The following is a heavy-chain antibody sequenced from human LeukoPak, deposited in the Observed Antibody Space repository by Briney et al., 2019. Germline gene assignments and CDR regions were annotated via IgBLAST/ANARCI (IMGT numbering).Heavy chain of an antibody. CDR2: IYHSGST. Sequence: SQTLSLTCTVSGGSLSSGDYYWSWIRQPPGEGLEWIGYIYHSGSTYYNPSLKSRVTISVDRSKNQFSLKLSSVTAADTAVYYCARGGVKLERGLYDYWGQGTLVTVSS. CDR1: GGSLSSGDYY. D-gene: IGHD1-1*01. CDR3: ARGGVKLERGLYDY. V-gene: IGHV4-30-4*01. J-gene: IGHJ4*02.